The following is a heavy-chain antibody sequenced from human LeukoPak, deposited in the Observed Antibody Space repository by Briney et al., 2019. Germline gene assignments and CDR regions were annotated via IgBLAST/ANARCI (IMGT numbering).Heavy chain of an antibody. D-gene: IGHD3-22*01. CDR2: ISGSGGST. V-gene: IGHV3-23*01. Sequence: PGGSLRLSCAASGFTFSSYWMSWVRQAPGKGLERVSAISGSGGSTYYADSVKGRFTISRDNSKNTLYLQMNSLRAEDTAVYYCAKDHYDSSGYYGLFGYWGQGTLVTVSS. CDR1: GFTFSSYW. J-gene: IGHJ4*02. CDR3: AKDHYDSSGYYGLFGY.